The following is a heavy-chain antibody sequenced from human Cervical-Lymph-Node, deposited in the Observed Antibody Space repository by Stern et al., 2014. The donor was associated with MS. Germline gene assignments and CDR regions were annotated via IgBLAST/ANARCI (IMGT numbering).Heavy chain of an antibody. CDR1: GYTFTYYA. Sequence: QMQLVQSGAEVKKPGASVNVSCKTSGYTFTYYAISWIRQAPGQGLEWGGWISPYNGNTNFVQKLQGRVAMTTDTSTSTAYMELRSLRSDDTAVYYCARDDDYTRRAIDYWGQGTLVTVSS. J-gene: IGHJ4*02. V-gene: IGHV1-18*01. D-gene: IGHD4-11*01. CDR2: ISPYNGNT. CDR3: ARDDDYTRRAIDY.